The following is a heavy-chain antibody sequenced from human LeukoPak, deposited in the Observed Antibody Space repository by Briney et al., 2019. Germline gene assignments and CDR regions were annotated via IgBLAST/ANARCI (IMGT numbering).Heavy chain of an antibody. CDR2: IDSDGTST. CDR3: VREASGVSSSAFDV. CDR1: EFTFITYC. D-gene: IGHD1-26*01. J-gene: IGHJ3*01. V-gene: IGHV3-74*01. Sequence: GGSLRLSCAASEFTFITYCMHWVRQAPGKGLVWVSRIDSDGTSTDYADSVKGRFTISRDNAKNTLYMQMNSLRVDDTAVYYCVREASGVSSSAFDVWGQGTMVTVSS.